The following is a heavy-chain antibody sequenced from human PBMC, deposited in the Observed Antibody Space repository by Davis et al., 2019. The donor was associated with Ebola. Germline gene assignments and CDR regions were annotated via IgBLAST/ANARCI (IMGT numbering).Heavy chain of an antibody. CDR1: GFTFSRYW. J-gene: IGHJ6*02. Sequence: GESLKISCAASGFTFSRYWMSCVRQAPGKGLEWVANIKQDGSEKYYVDSVKGRFTISRDNAKNSLYLQMHTLRAEDTAVYYCARGGYYTQIYYYHGMDVWGQGTTVTVSS. CDR3: ARGGYYTQIYYYHGMDV. CDR2: IKQDGSEK. V-gene: IGHV3-7*01. D-gene: IGHD3-22*01.